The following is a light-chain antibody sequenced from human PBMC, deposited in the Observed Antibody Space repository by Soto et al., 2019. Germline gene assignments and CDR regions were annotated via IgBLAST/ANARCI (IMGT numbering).Light chain of an antibody. Sequence: QSALTQPASVSGSPGQSITISCTGTSSDVGGYNYVSWYQQHPGEAPKLMIYEVSNQPSGVSNRFSGSKSGNTASLTISGLQAEEEADYYCSSYTSSDTLVFGTGTKVTVL. CDR3: SSYTSSDTLV. CDR1: SSDVGGYNY. V-gene: IGLV2-14*01. J-gene: IGLJ1*01. CDR2: EVS.